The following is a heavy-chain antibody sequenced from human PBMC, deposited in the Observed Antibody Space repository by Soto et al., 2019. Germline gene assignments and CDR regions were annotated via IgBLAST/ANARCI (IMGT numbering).Heavy chain of an antibody. CDR1: GFTLSRYS. Sequence: GGSLRHSCAASGFTLSRYSMHCVLQAPGKGLEWVSYISGSGGTIYYADSVKGRFTISRDNAKNSLSVQMNSLRDEDTAVYFCARETGLRSSGWSYYFDFWGQGT. CDR3: ARETGLRSSGWSYYFDF. D-gene: IGHD6-19*01. J-gene: IGHJ4*02. V-gene: IGHV3-48*02. CDR2: ISGSGGTI.